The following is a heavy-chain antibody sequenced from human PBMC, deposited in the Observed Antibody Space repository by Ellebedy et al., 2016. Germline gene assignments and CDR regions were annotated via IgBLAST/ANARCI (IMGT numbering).Heavy chain of an antibody. CDR1: GGSFSGYY. D-gene: IGHD6-19*01. CDR2: INHSGST. J-gene: IGHJ5*02. V-gene: IGHV4-34*01. CDR3: ASSGWPHRRWFDP. Sequence: SETLSLTCAVYGGSFSGYYWSWIRQPPGKGLEWIGEINHSGSTNYNPSLKSRVTISVDTSKNQFSLKLSSVTAADTAVYYCASSGWPHRRWFDPWGQGTLVTVSS.